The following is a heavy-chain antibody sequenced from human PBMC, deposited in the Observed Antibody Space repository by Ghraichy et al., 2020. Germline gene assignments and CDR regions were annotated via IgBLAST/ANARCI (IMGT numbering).Heavy chain of an antibody. D-gene: IGHD3-10*01. CDR3: ARENYGSGSYYNPYYYYYGMDV. V-gene: IGHV4-4*02. CDR2: IYHSGST. CDR1: GGSISSSNW. J-gene: IGHJ6*02. Sequence: SETLSLTCAVSGGSISSSNWWSWVRQPPGKGLEWIGEIYHSGSTNYNPSLKSRVTISVDKSKNQFSLKLSSVTAADTAVYYCARENYGSGSYYNPYYYYYGMDVWGQGTTVTVSS.